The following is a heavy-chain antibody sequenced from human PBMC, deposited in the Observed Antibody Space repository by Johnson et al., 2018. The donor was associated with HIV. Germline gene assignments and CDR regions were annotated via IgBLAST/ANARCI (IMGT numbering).Heavy chain of an antibody. J-gene: IGHJ3*02. D-gene: IGHD6-13*01. CDR2: ISGSGGST. CDR1: GFIFSSYA. Sequence: VQLVESGGGLVQPGGSLRLSCAGSGFIFSSYAISWVRQAPGKGLEWVSAISGSGGSTSYADSVKGRFTISRDNSKNTLYLQMNSRRAEDTAVYYCARVKQQVVRVGSDAFDIWGQGTMVTVSS. CDR3: ARVKQQVVRVGSDAFDI. V-gene: IGHV3-23*04.